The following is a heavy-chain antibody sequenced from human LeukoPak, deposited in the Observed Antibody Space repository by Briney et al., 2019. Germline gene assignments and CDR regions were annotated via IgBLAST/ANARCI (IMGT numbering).Heavy chain of an antibody. D-gene: IGHD5-12*01. CDR3: ARTRGYSGYDLFDY. CDR2: IYYSGST. CDR1: GGSISSYY. V-gene: IGHV4-59*01. Sequence: SETLSLTCTVSGGSISSYYWSWIRQPPGKGLEWIGYIYYSGSTNYNPSLKSRVTISVDTSKNQFSLKLSSVTAADTAAYYCARTRGYSGYDLFDYWGQGTLVTVSS. J-gene: IGHJ4*02.